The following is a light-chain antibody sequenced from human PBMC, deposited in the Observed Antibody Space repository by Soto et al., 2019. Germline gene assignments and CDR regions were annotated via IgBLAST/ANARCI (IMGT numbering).Light chain of an antibody. V-gene: IGLV2-23*02. CDR1: SSDVGNYNF. J-gene: IGLJ3*02. CDR3: CSYAGGSTLL. CDR2: EVT. Sequence: QSALTQPASVSGSPGQSNTMSCTGTSSDVGNYNFVSWYQQPPGKAPKLIIYEVTKRPSGVSSRFSASKSGNTASLTISGLHAEYEALYHCCSYAGGSTLLFGGGTKLTVL.